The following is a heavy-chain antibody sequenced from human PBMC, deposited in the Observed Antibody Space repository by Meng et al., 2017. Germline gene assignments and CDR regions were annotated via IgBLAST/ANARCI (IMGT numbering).Heavy chain of an antibody. D-gene: IGHD3-22*01. J-gene: IGHJ5*02. CDR1: GFTFSSYA. CDR3: ARDHLRPHSSGYYSNWFDP. V-gene: IGHV3-30*04. CDR2: ISYDGSNK. Sequence: GESLKISCAASGFTFSSYAMHWVRQAPGKGLEWVAVISYDGSNKYYADSVKGRFTISRDNSKNTLYLQMNSLRAEDTAVYYCARDHLRPHSSGYYSNWFDPWGQGTLVTVS.